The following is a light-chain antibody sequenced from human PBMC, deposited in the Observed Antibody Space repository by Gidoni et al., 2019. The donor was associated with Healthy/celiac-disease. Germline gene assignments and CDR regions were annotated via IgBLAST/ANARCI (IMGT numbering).Light chain of an antibody. J-gene: IGKJ4*01. CDR2: DAS. V-gene: IGKV3-11*01. CDR1: QSVSSY. Sequence: IVLTQSPATLSLSPGERATLSCRASQSVSSYLAWYQQKPGQAPRLLIDDASNRATGIPARLSGRGSGTDFTLTISSLEPEDFAVYYCQQRSNWPELTVXGXTKVEIK. CDR3: QQRSNWPELT.